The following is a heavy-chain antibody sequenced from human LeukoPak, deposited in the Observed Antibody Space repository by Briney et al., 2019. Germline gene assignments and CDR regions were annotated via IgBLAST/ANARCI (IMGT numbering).Heavy chain of an antibody. D-gene: IGHD3-10*01. Sequence: GGSLGLSCAASGFTFSSYSMSWARQAPGKGLEWVSVISSSGGATYYADSVKGRFTISRDNSKNTLYLQMNSLRAEDTAIYYCARAAMVRGVDYFDYWGQGTLVTVSS. CDR3: ARAAMVRGVDYFDY. V-gene: IGHV3-23*01. J-gene: IGHJ4*02. CDR1: GFTFSSYS. CDR2: ISSSGGAT.